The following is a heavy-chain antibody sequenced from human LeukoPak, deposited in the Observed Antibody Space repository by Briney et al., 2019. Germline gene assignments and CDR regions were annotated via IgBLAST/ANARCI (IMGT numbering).Heavy chain of an antibody. CDR1: GFTFSRYG. J-gene: IGHJ4*02. Sequence: GGSLRLPRLPSGFTFSRYGMHWVGPAPGRGVAGVAVIRYGGSDKDHAESAKGRFPISRDNSENTLSLDRNSLRPEDPAVFFCASGYGSGEEMDDWGQGTLVTVSS. CDR3: ASGYGSGEEMDD. CDR2: IRYGGSDK. V-gene: IGHV3-33*01. D-gene: IGHD3-10*01.